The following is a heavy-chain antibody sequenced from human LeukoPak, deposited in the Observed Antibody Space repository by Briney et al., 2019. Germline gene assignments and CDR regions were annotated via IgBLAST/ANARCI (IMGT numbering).Heavy chain of an antibody. CDR3: ARPPPRRDGSGWNYFDY. J-gene: IGHJ4*02. Sequence: GGSLRLSCAASGFTFSNFWMNWVRQAPGKGLEWVANIKQDGSEKNYVDSVKGRFTISRDNAKNSLYLQMNSLRAEHTAVYYCARPPPRRDGSGWNYFDYWGQGTLVTVSS. CDR2: IKQDGSEK. D-gene: IGHD6-19*01. CDR1: GFTFSNFW. V-gene: IGHV3-7*04.